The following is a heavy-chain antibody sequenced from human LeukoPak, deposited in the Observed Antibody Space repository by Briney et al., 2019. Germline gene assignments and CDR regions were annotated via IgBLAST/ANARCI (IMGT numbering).Heavy chain of an antibody. CDR3: ARVVSGYYYYYYMDV. D-gene: IGHD6-6*01. CDR2: IIPIFGTA. V-gene: IGHV1-69*13. CDR1: GGTFSSYA. J-gene: IGHJ6*03. Sequence: ASVKVSCKASGGTFSSYAISWVRQAPGQGLEWMGGIIPIFGTANYAQKFQGRVTITADESTSTAYMELSSLRSEDTAVYYCARVVSGYYYYYYMDVWGKGTTVTVSS.